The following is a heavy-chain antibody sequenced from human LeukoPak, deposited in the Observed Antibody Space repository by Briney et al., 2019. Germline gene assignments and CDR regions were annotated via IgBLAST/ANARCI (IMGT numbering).Heavy chain of an antibody. D-gene: IGHD2-15*01. CDR3: ARTIRYSTRFDP. Sequence: ASVKVSCKTSGYPFSDYDINWIRQASGQGLEWMGWMNPDSGDTGFAQNFQGRVTMTRDTSLNTAYMELTGLTSNDTAVYYCARTIRYSTRFDPWGRGTLVAVSS. V-gene: IGHV1-8*01. CDR1: GYPFSDYD. CDR2: MNPDSGDT. J-gene: IGHJ5*02.